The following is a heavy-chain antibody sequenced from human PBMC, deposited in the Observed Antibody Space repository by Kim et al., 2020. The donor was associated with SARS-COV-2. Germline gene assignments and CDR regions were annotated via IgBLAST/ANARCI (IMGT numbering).Heavy chain of an antibody. J-gene: IGHJ4*02. V-gene: IGHV3-11*01. Sequence: GGSLRLSCAASGFTFSDYYMSWIRQAPGKGLEWVSYISSSGSTIYYADSVKGRFTISRDNAKNSLYLQMNSLRAEDTAVYYCARVPVYYDSSGYFDYWGQGTLVTVSS. CDR2: ISSSGSTI. D-gene: IGHD3-22*01. CDR3: ARVPVYYDSSGYFDY. CDR1: GFTFSDYY.